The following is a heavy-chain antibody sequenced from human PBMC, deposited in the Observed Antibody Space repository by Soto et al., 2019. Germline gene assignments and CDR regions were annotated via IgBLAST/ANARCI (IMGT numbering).Heavy chain of an antibody. D-gene: IGHD3-22*01. Sequence: TQCLTDTHSGGYIRSGGDYWSWIRQHPGKCLEWIGYIYYSGSTYYNPSLKSRVNIPEDTSKNQFSRKLSFVTPANTAVFYCARGRYYDSSGYDRPGGLYYFDYWGQETRVTVS. CDR1: GGYIRSGGDY. V-gene: IGHV4-31*03. J-gene: IGHJ4*02. CDR3: ARGRYYDSSGYDRPGGLYYFDY. CDR2: IYYSGST.